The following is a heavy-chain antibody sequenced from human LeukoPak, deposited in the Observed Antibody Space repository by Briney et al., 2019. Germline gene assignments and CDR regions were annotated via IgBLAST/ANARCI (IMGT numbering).Heavy chain of an antibody. D-gene: IGHD2-2*01. CDR2: INHSGST. J-gene: IGHJ4*02. CDR3: ARRQAYCSSTSCYRRFDY. V-gene: IGHV4-34*01. Sequence: SETLSLTCGVYGGSFSGYYWSWIRQPPGKGLEWIGEINHSGSTNYNPSLKSRVTISVDTSKNQFSLKLSSVTAADTAVYYCARRQAYCSSTSCYRRFDYWGQGTLVTVSS. CDR1: GGSFSGYY.